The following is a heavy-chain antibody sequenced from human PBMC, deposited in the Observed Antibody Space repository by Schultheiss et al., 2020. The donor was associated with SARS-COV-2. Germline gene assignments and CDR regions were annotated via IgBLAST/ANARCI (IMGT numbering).Heavy chain of an antibody. Sequence: ASVKVSCKASGYTFTSYDINWVRQATGQGLEWMGWMNPNSGVTNYAQNFHGRVTMTRDTSISTGYMELSGLTSDDTAVYYCARGGGYCSSTNICLDPWGQGTLVTVSS. CDR2: MNPNSGVT. CDR3: ARGGGYCSSTNICLDP. CDR1: GYTFTSYD. J-gene: IGHJ5*02. V-gene: IGHV1-2*02. D-gene: IGHD2-2*01.